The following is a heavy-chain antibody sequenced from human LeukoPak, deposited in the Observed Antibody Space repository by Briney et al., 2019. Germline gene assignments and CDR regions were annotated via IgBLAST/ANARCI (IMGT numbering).Heavy chain of an antibody. V-gene: IGHV3-74*01. Sequence: PGGSLRLSCAASGFTFSSYWMHWVRQAPGKGLVWVSRINSDGSSTSYADSVKGRFTISRDNAKNTLYLQMNSLRAEDTAVYYCARESTYYDISIPDPSMDVWGKGTTVTVSS. CDR1: GFTFSSYW. CDR3: ARESTYYDISIPDPSMDV. J-gene: IGHJ6*03. CDR2: INSDGSST. D-gene: IGHD3-9*01.